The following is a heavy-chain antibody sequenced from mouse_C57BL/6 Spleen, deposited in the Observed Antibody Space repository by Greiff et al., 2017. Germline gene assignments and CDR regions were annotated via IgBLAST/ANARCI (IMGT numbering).Heavy chain of an antibody. D-gene: IGHD1-1*01. J-gene: IGHJ2*01. Sequence: LQESGAELVRPGTSVKVSCKASGYAFTNYLIEWVKQRPGQGLEWIGVINPGSGGTNYNEKFKGKATLTADKSSSTAYMQLSSLTSEDSAVYFCARRGVVATDYWGQGTTLTVSS. CDR3: ARRGVVATDY. V-gene: IGHV1-54*01. CDR2: INPGSGGT. CDR1: GYAFTNYL.